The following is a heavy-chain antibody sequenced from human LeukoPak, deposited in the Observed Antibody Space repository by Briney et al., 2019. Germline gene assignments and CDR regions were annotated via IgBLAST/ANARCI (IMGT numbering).Heavy chain of an antibody. CDR1: GYTFTSYD. J-gene: IGHJ6*03. V-gene: IGHV1-8*01. Sequence: ASVKVSCKASGYTFTSYDINWVRQATGQGLEWMGWMNPNSGNTGYAQKFQGRVTMTRNTSISTAYMELSNLRSEDTAVYYCARARIMITFGGVLNYYYYYYMDVWGKGTTVTVSS. CDR2: MNPNSGNT. CDR3: ARARIMITFGGVLNYYYYYYMDV. D-gene: IGHD3-16*01.